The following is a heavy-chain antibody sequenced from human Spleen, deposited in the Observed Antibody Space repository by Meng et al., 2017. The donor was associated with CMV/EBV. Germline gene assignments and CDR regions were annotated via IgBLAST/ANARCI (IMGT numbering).Heavy chain of an antibody. D-gene: IGHD6-6*01. CDR3: AREGAIAARPGLVY. J-gene: IGHJ4*02. CDR1: GYTLTSYD. Sequence: ASVKVSCKASGYTLTSYDINWVRQATGQGLEWMGWMNPNSGNTGYAQKFQGRVTMTRNTSISTAYMELSSLRSEDTAVYYCAREGAIAARPGLVYWGQGTLVTVSS. CDR2: MNPNSGNT. V-gene: IGHV1-8*01.